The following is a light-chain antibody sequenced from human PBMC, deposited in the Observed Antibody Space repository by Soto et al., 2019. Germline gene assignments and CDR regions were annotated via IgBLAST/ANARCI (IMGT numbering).Light chain of an antibody. CDR3: QQYENLPT. V-gene: IGKV1-33*01. J-gene: IGKJ5*01. CDR1: QSISSY. CDR2: DAS. Sequence: DIQMTQSPSSLSASVGARVNITCRTSQSISSYLNWYQQKPGRAPKILIYDASNLEAGVPSRFRGSGSGTDFTFTISRLQPEDIATYYCQQYENLPTFGQGTRLE.